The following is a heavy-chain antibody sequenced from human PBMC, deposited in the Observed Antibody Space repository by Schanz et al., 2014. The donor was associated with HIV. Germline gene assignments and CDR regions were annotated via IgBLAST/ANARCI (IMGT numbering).Heavy chain of an antibody. CDR1: GFTSSSYA. CDR2: IWYDGSKR. D-gene: IGHD6-6*01. J-gene: IGHJ4*02. CDR3: AKDDQQFAY. V-gene: IGHV3-33*06. Sequence: VQLVESGGGVVQPGKSLRLSCVASGFTSSSYAMYWARQAPGKGLEWVAVIWYDGSKRYYADSVKGRFTISRDNSKNTLYLQMNSLRAEDTAVYYCAKDDQQFAYWGQGTLVTVSS.